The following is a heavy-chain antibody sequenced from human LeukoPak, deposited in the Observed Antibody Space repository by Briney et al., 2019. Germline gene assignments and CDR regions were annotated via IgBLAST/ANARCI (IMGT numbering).Heavy chain of an antibody. D-gene: IGHD4-17*01. CDR3: TRAGGDYRNFDY. V-gene: IGHV3-74*01. Sequence: GRSLRLSCAASGFTFSRYGMHWVRQAPGKGLVWVSRINSDGTYTNYADSVKGRFTTSRDNAKNTLYLQVISLRAEDTAVYYCTRAGGDYRNFDYWGQGTLVTVSS. CDR2: INSDGTYT. CDR1: GFTFSRYG. J-gene: IGHJ4*02.